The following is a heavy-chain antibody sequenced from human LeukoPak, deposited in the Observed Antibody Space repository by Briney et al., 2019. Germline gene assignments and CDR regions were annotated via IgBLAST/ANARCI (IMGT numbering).Heavy chain of an antibody. Sequence: PGGSLRLSCAASGFTFSDYYMGWIRQSPGKGLEWISYIFNNGRTIYYADSVKGRFTMSRDNAKSSLYLQMNSLRAEDTAVYYCAKAPANYVDTAMGTFDYWGQGTLVTVSS. CDR1: GFTFSDYY. J-gene: IGHJ4*02. CDR2: IFNNGRTI. D-gene: IGHD5-18*01. V-gene: IGHV3-11*01. CDR3: AKAPANYVDTAMGTFDY.